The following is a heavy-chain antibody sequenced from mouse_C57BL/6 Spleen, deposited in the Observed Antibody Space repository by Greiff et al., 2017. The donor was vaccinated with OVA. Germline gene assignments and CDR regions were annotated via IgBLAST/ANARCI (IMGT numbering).Heavy chain of an antibody. V-gene: IGHV1-54*01. CDR1: GYAFTNYL. CDR3: ARRGSGSSYNYAMDY. CDR2: INPGSGGT. Sequence: VQLQQPGAELVRPGTSVKVSCKASGYAFTNYLIEWVKQRPGQGLEWIGVINPGSGGTNYNEKFKGKATLTADKSSSTAYMQLSSLTSEDSAVYFCARRGSGSSYNYAMDYWGQGTSVTVSS. J-gene: IGHJ4*01. D-gene: IGHD1-1*01.